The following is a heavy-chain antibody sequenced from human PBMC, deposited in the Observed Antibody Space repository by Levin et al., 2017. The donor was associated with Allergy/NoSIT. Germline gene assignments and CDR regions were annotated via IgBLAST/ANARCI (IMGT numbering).Heavy chain of an antibody. CDR3: ARSDPAAPVKAFDT. V-gene: IGHV4-4*07. CDR2: LHISQNT. CDR1: TDSISSYY. Sequence: SQTLSLTCTVSTDSISSYYWTWIRQPAGKGLEWIGRLHISQNTIYNPSLRSRVAMSLDTSKNQFSLTLSSVTAADTAVYYCARSDPAAPVKAFDTWGQGTLVTVSS. J-gene: IGHJ5*02. D-gene: IGHD6-25*01.